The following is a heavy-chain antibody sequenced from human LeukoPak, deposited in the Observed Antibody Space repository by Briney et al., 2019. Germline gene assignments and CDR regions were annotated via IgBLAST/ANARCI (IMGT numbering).Heavy chain of an antibody. V-gene: IGHV3-11*01. CDR2: ISSSGSYI. D-gene: IGHD3-10*01. J-gene: IGHJ2*01. CDR1: GFTFSDYF. Sequence: GGSLRLSCAASGFTFSDYFMTWIRQAPGKGLEWVSYISSSGSYIYYADSVKGRFTISRDNAKNSLYLQMNRLGDEDTAVYYCARELRVGTAFDLWGRGTLVTVSS. CDR3: ARELRVGTAFDL.